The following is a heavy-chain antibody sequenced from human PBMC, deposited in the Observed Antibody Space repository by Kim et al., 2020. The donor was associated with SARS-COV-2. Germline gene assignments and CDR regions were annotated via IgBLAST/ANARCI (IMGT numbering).Heavy chain of an antibody. CDR2: IYYSGST. Sequence: SETLSLTCTVSGGSISSSSYYWGWIRQPPGKGLEWTGSIYYSGSTYYNPSLKSRVTISVDTSKNQFSLKLSSVTAADTAVYYCARSSSSWYYYYFDYWGQGTPVTVSS. CDR3: ARSSSSWYYYYFDY. V-gene: IGHV4-39*01. J-gene: IGHJ4*02. CDR1: GGSISSSSYY. D-gene: IGHD6-13*01.